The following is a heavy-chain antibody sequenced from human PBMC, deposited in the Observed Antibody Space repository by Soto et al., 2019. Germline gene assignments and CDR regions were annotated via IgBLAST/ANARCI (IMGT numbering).Heavy chain of an antibody. V-gene: IGHV1-2*02. Sequence: ASVKVSCKASEYSFTGHYLHWVRQAPGQGLEWMGWIDPKSGDTKYAPKFQDRVTMTSATSISTAYMDLTNLRYDDTAVYYCARDYDTSGYEYFDPWGQGTLVTVSS. CDR2: IDPKSGDT. J-gene: IGHJ5*02. CDR1: EYSFTGHY. CDR3: ARDYDTSGYEYFDP. D-gene: IGHD3-22*01.